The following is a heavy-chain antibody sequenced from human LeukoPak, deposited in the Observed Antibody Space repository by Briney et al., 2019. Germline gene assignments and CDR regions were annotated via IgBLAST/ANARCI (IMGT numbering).Heavy chain of an antibody. D-gene: IGHD6-13*01. Sequence: GGSLRLSCAASGFTFGSYAMSWVRQAPGKGLEWVSAISGSGGSTYYADSVKGRFTISRDNSKNTLYLQMNSLRAEDTAVYYCAKAPSSWYFRWFDPWGQGTLVTVSS. CDR3: AKAPSSWYFRWFDP. CDR1: GFTFGSYA. V-gene: IGHV3-23*01. J-gene: IGHJ5*02. CDR2: ISGSGGST.